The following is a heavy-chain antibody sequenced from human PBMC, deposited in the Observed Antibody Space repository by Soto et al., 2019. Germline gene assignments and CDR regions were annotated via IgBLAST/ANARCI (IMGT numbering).Heavy chain of an antibody. Sequence: HPGGSLRLSCAASGFTFSSYGMHWVRQAPGKGLEWVAVISYDGSNKYYADSVKGRFTISRDNSKNTLYLQMNSLRAEDTAVYYCAKDLRGYCSSTSCYGLDYWGQGTLVTVSS. CDR3: AKDLRGYCSSTSCYGLDY. J-gene: IGHJ4*02. D-gene: IGHD2-2*01. V-gene: IGHV3-30*18. CDR2: ISYDGSNK. CDR1: GFTFSSYG.